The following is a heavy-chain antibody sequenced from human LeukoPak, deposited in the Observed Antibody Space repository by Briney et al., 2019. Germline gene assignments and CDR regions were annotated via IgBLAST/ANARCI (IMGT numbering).Heavy chain of an antibody. J-gene: IGHJ4*02. CDR3: ARDGSWDPFDY. D-gene: IGHD6-13*01. CDR1: GFTFSSYW. V-gene: IGHV3-74*01. Sequence: GGSLRLSCAASGFTFSSYWMHWVRQAPGKGLVWVSRINSDGSSTSYADSVKGRFTISRDSTKNTLYLQMNSLRAEDTAVYYCARDGSWDPFDYWGQGTLVTVSS. CDR2: INSDGSST.